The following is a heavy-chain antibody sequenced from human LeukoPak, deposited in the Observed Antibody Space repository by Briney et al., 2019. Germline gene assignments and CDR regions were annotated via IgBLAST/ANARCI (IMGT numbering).Heavy chain of an antibody. J-gene: IGHJ5*02. CDR1: GYTFTGYY. D-gene: IGHD2-15*01. CDR2: IKPDSGDT. V-gene: IGHV1-2*02. Sequence: ASVKVSCKASGYTFTGYYIHWVRQAPGQGLEGMGWIKPDSGDTKFAQDFQGRVTMTRDTSSSTAHMELSRLRSDDTAVYYCARGDCSVSGCHGGNWFDPWGQGTLVTVSS. CDR3: ARGDCSVSGCHGGNWFDP.